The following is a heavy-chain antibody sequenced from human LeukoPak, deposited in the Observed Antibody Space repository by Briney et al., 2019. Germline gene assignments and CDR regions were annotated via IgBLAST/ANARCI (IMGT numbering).Heavy chain of an antibody. V-gene: IGHV4-39*01. J-gene: IGHJ4*02. CDR2: IYYSGST. D-gene: IGHD2-2*01. CDR3: ARQGYCSSTSCSIAAAGPPFDY. CDR1: GGSISSSSYY. Sequence: SETLSLTCTVSGGSISSSSYYWGWIRQPPGKGLEWIGSIYYSGSTYYNPSLKSRVTISVDTSKNQFSLKLSSVTAADTAVYYCARQGYCSSTSCSIAAAGPPFDYWGQGTLVTVSS.